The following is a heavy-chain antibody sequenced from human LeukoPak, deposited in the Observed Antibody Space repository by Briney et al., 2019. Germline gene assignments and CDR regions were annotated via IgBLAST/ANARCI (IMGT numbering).Heavy chain of an antibody. V-gene: IGHV4-59*01. CDR2: MYYSGST. CDR3: ARAGSGYSFDY. Sequence: SETLSLTCTVSGGSISSYYWSWIGQPPGKGLEWIGYMYYSGSTDYNPSLKSRVTISVDTSKNQFSLKLSSVTAADTAVYYCARAGSGYSFDYWGQGTLVTVSS. J-gene: IGHJ4*02. D-gene: IGHD3-22*01. CDR1: GGSISSYY.